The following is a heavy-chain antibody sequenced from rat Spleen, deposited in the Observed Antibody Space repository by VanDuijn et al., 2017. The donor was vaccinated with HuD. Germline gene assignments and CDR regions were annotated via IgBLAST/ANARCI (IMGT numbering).Heavy chain of an antibody. CDR2: ISSDGSTP. CDR1: GFTFSYYG. J-gene: IGHJ3*01. D-gene: IGHD1-11*01. CDR3: ATHEDGGYPFAY. V-gene: IGHV5-29*01. Sequence: EVQLVESGGGLVQPGRSLKLSCAASGFTFSYYGMAWVRQAPTKGLEWVATISSDGSTPYYRDSVRGRFTVSRDNAKNTLYLQMDSLRSEDTATYYCATHEDGGYPFAYWGQGTLVTVSS.